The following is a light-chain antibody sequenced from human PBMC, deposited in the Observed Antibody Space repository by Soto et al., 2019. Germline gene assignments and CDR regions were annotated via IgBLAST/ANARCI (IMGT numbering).Light chain of an antibody. CDR2: TND. J-gene: IGLJ1*01. CDR1: RSNIGTNT. V-gene: IGLV1-44*01. Sequence: QSVLTQPPSASGTPGQRVSISCSGSRSNIGTNTVNWYQQLPGTAPKLLIYTNDERPSGVPDRFSGSKSGTSASLAISGLQSEDEADYYCAAWDDSLNGQVFGTGTKVPVL. CDR3: AAWDDSLNGQV.